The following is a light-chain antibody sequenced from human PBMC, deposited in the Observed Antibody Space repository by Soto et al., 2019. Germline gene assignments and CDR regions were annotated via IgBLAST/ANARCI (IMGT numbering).Light chain of an antibody. J-gene: IGKJ5*01. CDR1: QSVRSY. CDR3: QQYNNWPPT. V-gene: IGKV3-11*01. CDR2: DAS. Sequence: EIVLTQSPATLSLSPGERATLSCRASQSVRSYLAWYQQRPGQAPRLLIYDASNRATGIPARFSGSGSGTELTLTISSLQSDDFAVYHCQQYNNWPPTFGHGTRLEIK.